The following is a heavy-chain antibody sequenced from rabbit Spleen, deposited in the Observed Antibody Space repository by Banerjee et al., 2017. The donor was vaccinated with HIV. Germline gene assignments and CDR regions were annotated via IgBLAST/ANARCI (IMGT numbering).Heavy chain of an antibody. J-gene: IGHJ6*01. D-gene: IGHD8-1*01. CDR3: ARDAGTSFSTYGMDL. V-gene: IGHV1S45*01. Sequence: QERLVESGGGLVKPEGSLKLSCTASGFSFSNKAVMCWVRQAPGKGLEWIACINAVTGKAVYASWAKGRFTFSKTSSTTVTLQMTSLTAADTATYFCARDAGTSFSTYGMDLWGPGTLVTVS. CDR2: INAVTGKA. CDR1: GFSFSNKAV.